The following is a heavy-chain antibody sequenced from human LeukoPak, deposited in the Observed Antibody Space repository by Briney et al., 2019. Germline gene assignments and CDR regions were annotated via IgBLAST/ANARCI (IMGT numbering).Heavy chain of an antibody. D-gene: IGHD2-2*01. CDR2: IGGSGGST. Sequence: GASLRLSCAASGFTFTSYAMSWVRQAPGKGLEWVSAIGGSGGSTYYTDSVKGRLTISRDNSKNTLYLQMNSLRAEDTALYYCAKDRGDTSSPPFDYWGQGTLVTISS. CDR1: GFTFTSYA. CDR3: AKDRGDTSSPPFDY. V-gene: IGHV3-23*01. J-gene: IGHJ4*02.